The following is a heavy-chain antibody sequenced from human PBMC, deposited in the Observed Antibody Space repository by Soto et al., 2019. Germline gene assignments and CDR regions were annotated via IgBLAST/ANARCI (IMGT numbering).Heavy chain of an antibody. CDR2: IIPIFGTA. V-gene: IGHV1-69*01. CDR1: GGTFSSYA. D-gene: IGHD2-15*01. Sequence: QVQLVKSGAEVKKPGSSVKVSCKASGGTFSSYAISWVRQAPGQGLEWMGGIIPIFGTANYAQKFQGRVTITADESTSTAYMELSSLRSEDTAVYYCARDLLGSAGYDSGGWFDPWGQGTLVTVSS. CDR3: ARDLLGSAGYDSGGWFDP. J-gene: IGHJ5*02.